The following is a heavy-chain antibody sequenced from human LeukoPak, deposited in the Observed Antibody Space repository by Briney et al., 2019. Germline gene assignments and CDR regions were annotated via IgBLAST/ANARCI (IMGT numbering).Heavy chain of an antibody. Sequence: ASVKVSCKASGGTFSSYAISWVRQAPGQGLEWMGGIIPIFGTANYAQKFQGRVTMTRDTSISTAYMELSRLRSDDTAVYYCARLGSGSYYYYYYYMDVWGKGTTVTVSS. J-gene: IGHJ6*03. CDR2: IIPIFGTA. CDR3: ARLGSGSYYYYYYYMDV. D-gene: IGHD3-10*01. CDR1: GGTFSSYA. V-gene: IGHV1-69*05.